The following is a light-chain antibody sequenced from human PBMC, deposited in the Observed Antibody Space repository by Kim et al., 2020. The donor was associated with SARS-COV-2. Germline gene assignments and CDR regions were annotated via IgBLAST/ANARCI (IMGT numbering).Light chain of an antibody. V-gene: IGLV3-21*04. Sequence: PGKTARITCGGNNIGSKSVPWYQQKPGQAPVLVIYYDSDRPSGIPERFSGSNSGNTATLTISRVEAGDEADYYCQVWDSSSDHFWVFGGGTQLTVL. CDR2: YDS. CDR1: NIGSKS. J-gene: IGLJ3*02. CDR3: QVWDSSSDHFWV.